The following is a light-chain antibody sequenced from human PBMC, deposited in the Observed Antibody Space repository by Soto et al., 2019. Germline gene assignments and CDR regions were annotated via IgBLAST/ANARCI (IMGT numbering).Light chain of an antibody. CDR2: DVS. CDR1: SSDVGGYNY. Sequence: SALTQPASVSGSPGQSITISCTGTSSDVGGYNYVSWYQQHPGKVPRLMIYDVSNRPSGVSNRFSGSKSGNTASLTISGLQAEDEAVHQSSRYTRFNHPMFGR. V-gene: IGLV2-14*03. J-gene: IGLJ3*02. CDR3: SRYTRFNHPM.